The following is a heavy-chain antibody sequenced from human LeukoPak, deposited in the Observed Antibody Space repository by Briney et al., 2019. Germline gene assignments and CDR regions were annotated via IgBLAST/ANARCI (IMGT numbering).Heavy chain of an antibody. CDR2: IYSGGAT. V-gene: IGHV3-66*01. J-gene: IGHJ1*01. D-gene: IGHD2-21*02. Sequence: HPGGSLRLSCAASELTVSSDYMSWVRQAPGQGLEWVSVIYSGGATYYADSVKGRFTISRDNSKNTLYLQMNSLRAEDTAVYYCAKADCGGDCYPGYFQHWGQGTLVTVSS. CDR1: ELTVSSDY. CDR3: AKADCGGDCYPGYFQH.